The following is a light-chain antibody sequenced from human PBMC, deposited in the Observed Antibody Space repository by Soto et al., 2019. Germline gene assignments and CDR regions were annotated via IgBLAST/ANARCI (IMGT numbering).Light chain of an antibody. CDR2: RDY. V-gene: IGLV3-9*01. CDR3: QVWDSRSYV. Sequence: SYELTQPLSVSVALGQTARIAFGGNNIGGKNVHWYQQKPGQAPVLVIYRDYNRPSGIPERFSGSNSGNTATLTISRAQAGDEADYYCQVWDSRSYVFGPGTKVTVL. J-gene: IGLJ1*01. CDR1: NIGGKN.